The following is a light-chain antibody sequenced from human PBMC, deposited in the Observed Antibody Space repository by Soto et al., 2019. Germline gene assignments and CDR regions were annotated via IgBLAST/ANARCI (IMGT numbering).Light chain of an antibody. J-gene: IGKJ4*01. Sequence: EIVLTQSPATLSLSPGERATLSCRASQSVSSYLAWYQQKPGQAPRLLIYDASNRVTGIPAKFSGSGSGTDFTLTISSLEPEDLAVYYCQQRSNWLTFGGGTKVEIK. V-gene: IGKV3-11*01. CDR2: DAS. CDR1: QSVSSY. CDR3: QQRSNWLT.